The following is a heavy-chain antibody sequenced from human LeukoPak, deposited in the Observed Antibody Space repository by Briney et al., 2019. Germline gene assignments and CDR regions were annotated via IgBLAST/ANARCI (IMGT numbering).Heavy chain of an antibody. CDR1: GFTFSSYP. J-gene: IGHJ4*02. CDR2: ISGSGDNT. CDR3: AKDYMIWGVNNFEY. D-gene: IGHD3-10*01. Sequence: GGSLRLSCAASGFTFSSYPMSWVRQAPGKGLEWVSSISGSGDNTYYADSVKGRFTISRDNSKNTLYLQFNRLGDEDTAVYYCAKDYMIWGVNNFEYWGQGTQVTVSS. V-gene: IGHV3-23*01.